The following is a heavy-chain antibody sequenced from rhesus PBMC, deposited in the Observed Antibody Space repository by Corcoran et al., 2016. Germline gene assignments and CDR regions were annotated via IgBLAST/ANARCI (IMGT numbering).Heavy chain of an antibody. D-gene: IGHD1-14*01. CDR1: GGSISGYY. J-gene: IGHJ5-2*02. V-gene: IGHV4-165*02. CDR3: ARRLHGWNDFSLDV. Sequence: QVQLQESGPGLVKPSETLSLTCAVSGGSISGYYWNWTRQPPGKGLEGIGYIGGSSGATSYNPSLKSRVTISTDTSKNQFSLKLSSVTAADTAVYYCARRLHGWNDFSLDVWGRGVLVTVSS. CDR2: IGGSSGAT.